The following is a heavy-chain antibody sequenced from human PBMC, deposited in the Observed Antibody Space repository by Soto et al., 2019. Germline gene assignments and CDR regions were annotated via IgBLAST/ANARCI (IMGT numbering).Heavy chain of an antibody. V-gene: IGHV1-2*02. Sequence: ASVKVSCKASGYSFTAYYIHWVRQAPGQGLECMGWIKLHSGDTGYTQKFQGRVTMTRDTSISTAYMELSSLRYDDTAMYYCARGSAVGGNWFDSWGQGTLVTVSS. J-gene: IGHJ5*01. CDR2: IKLHSGDT. CDR1: GYSFTAYY. D-gene: IGHD6-19*01. CDR3: ARGSAVGGNWFDS.